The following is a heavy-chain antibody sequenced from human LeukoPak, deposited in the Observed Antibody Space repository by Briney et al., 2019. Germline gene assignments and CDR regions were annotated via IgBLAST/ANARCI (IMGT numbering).Heavy chain of an antibody. CDR3: ARDLVVGSGITFDY. CDR2: ISSSGSTI. Sequence: GGSLRLSCAASGFTFSSYEMNWVRQAPGKGLEWVSYISSSGSTIYYADSVKGRFTISRDNAKNSLYLQMNSLRAEGTAVYYCARDLVVGSGITFDYWGQGTLVTVSS. D-gene: IGHD6-19*01. J-gene: IGHJ4*02. V-gene: IGHV3-48*03. CDR1: GFTFSSYE.